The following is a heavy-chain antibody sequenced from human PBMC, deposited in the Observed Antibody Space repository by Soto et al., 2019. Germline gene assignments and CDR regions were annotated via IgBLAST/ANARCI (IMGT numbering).Heavy chain of an antibody. CDR2: IYTSGST. CDR3: ARGGIQLPYAYDY. V-gene: IGHV4-4*07. Sequence: SETLSLTCSVSGTSVSNYYWSWIRQPAGKGLEHIGRIYTSGSTSYNPSLKSRVTMSMDTSQTQIYLNLASVTGAGTAAYYCARGGIQLPYAYDYLGQRNHVTVFS. J-gene: IGHJ4*02. CDR1: GTSVSNYY. D-gene: IGHD5-18*01.